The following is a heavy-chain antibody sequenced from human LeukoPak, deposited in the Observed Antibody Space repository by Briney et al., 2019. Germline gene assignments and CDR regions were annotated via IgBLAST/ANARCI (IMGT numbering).Heavy chain of an antibody. V-gene: IGHV4-34*01. CDR2: LNHSGNT. J-gene: IGHJ6*02. CDR3: ARFLVTTGYYYYYGMDV. CDR1: GGSFSVYY. D-gene: IGHD4-17*01. Sequence: PSETLSLTCAVYGGSFSVYYWSWIRQPPGKGLEWIGELNHSGNTNYNPSLKSRVTISVDTSKNQSSLKLSSVTAADTAVYYCARFLVTTGYYYYYGMDVWGQGTTVTVSS.